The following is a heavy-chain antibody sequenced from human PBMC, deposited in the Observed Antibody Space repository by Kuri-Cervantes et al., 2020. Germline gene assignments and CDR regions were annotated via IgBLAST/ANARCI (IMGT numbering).Heavy chain of an antibody. V-gene: IGHV3-43*01. CDR1: GFNFDDYT. J-gene: IGHJ4*02. Sequence: GGSLRLSCAASGFNFDDYTMHWVRQRPGKGLEWVSLITWDGGTTEYADAVEGRFTISRDNRKSSLYLQMNGLRTEDTGRYYCSKEGEYGDRYFVYWGQGSLVTVSS. D-gene: IGHD4-17*01. CDR3: SKEGEYGDRYFVY. CDR2: ITWDGGTT.